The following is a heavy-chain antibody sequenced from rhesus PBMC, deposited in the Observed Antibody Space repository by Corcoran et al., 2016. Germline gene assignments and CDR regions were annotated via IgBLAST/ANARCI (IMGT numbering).Heavy chain of an antibody. V-gene: IGHV3-11*01. D-gene: IGHD6-19*01. CDR3: TRGRGFSSSPGF. J-gene: IGHJ4*01. Sequence: EVQLAESGGGLVQPGGSLRLSCAASGFTVSRYWLSWVRQAPGKGLEWLSDIYGSALYYGDSVKGRFTVSRDNAKNSLYLQMSSLRAEDTAVYYCTRGRGFSSSPGFWGQGVLVTVSS. CDR1: GFTVSRYW. CDR2: IYGSAL.